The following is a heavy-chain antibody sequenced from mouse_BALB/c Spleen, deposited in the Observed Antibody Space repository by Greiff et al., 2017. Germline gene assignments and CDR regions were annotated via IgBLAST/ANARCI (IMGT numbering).Heavy chain of an antibody. D-gene: IGHD1-1*01. Sequence: EVKLMESGPGLVKPSQSLSLTCTVTGYSITSDYAWNWIRQFPGNKLEWMGYISYSGSTSYNPSLKSRISITRDTSKNQFFLQLNSVTTEDTATYYCARGGYGSAWFAYWGQGTLVTVSA. J-gene: IGHJ3*01. CDR1: GYSITSDYA. CDR2: ISYSGST. CDR3: ARGGYGSAWFAY. V-gene: IGHV3-2*02.